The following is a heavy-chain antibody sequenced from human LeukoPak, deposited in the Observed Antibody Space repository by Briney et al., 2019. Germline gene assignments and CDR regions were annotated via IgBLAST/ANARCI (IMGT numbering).Heavy chain of an antibody. J-gene: IGHJ4*02. Sequence: PSETLSLTCAVSGYSISSGYYWGWIRQPPGKGLEGIGTIYHNGNTYYNPSLKSRVTIPVDTSKNQFSLKLSSVTAADTAVYYCARVRYNYGDSDYWGQGTLVTVSS. CDR3: ARVRYNYGDSDY. CDR2: IYHNGNT. CDR1: GYSISSGYY. V-gene: IGHV4-38-2*01. D-gene: IGHD5-18*01.